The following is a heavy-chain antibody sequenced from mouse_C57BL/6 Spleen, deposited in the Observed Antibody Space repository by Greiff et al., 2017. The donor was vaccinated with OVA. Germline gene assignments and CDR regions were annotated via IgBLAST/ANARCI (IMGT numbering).Heavy chain of an antibody. D-gene: IGHD3-1*01. Sequence: EVQLQQSGPELVKPGASVKISCKASGYTFTDYYMNWVKQSHGKSLEWIGDINPNNGGTSYNQKFKGKATLTVDKSSSTAYMELRSLTSEDSAVYYCARSGDEDYWGQGTTLTVSS. CDR3: ARSGDEDY. CDR2: INPNNGGT. CDR1: GYTFTDYY. J-gene: IGHJ2*01. V-gene: IGHV1-26*01.